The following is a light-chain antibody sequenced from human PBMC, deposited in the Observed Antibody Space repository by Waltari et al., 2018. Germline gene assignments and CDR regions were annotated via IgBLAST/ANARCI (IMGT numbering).Light chain of an antibody. CDR2: DVD. CDR3: CSYAGSAVSV. Sequence: QSALTQTATVSGSPGQSITISCSGASSVIGKYNLVSWYQQHPGKAPTLIVYDVDKRPSGVSNRFSGSKSGNTAFLTISGLQTADEADYYCCSYAGSAVSVFGGGTKLTVL. V-gene: IGLV2-23*02. CDR1: SSVIGKYNL. J-gene: IGLJ3*02.